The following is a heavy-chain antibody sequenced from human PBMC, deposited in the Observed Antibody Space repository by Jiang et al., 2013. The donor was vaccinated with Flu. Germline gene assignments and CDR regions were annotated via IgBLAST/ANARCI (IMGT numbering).Heavy chain of an antibody. J-gene: IGHJ4*02. CDR2: IYYSGST. CDR1: GGSIGSSSYY. CDR3: ARRRGFVIGGYFDY. Sequence: GSGLVKPSETLSLTCTVSGGSIGSSSYYWGWIRQPPGKGLEWIGSIYYSGSTNYNPSLKSRVTISEDTSKNQFSLSLSSVSAADTAVYYCARRRGFVIGGYFDYWGQGTLVTVS. D-gene: IGHD3-10*01. V-gene: IGHV4-39*07.